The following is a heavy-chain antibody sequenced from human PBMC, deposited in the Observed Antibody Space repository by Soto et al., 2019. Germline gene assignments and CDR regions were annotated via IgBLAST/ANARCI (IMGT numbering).Heavy chain of an antibody. Sequence: EVQLVESGGGLVKPGGSLRLSCAASGFTFSNAWMSWVRQAPGKGLEWVGRIKSKTDGGTTDYAAPVKGRFTISRDDSKNTLYLQMNSLKTEDTAVYYYTTDPGYCSGGSCFVWGQGTLVTASS. J-gene: IGHJ4*02. CDR1: GFTFSNAW. CDR2: IKSKTDGGTT. CDR3: TTDPGYCSGGSCFV. D-gene: IGHD2-15*01. V-gene: IGHV3-15*01.